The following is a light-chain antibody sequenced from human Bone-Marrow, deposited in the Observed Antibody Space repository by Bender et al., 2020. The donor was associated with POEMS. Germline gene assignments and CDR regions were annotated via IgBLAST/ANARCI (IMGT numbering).Light chain of an antibody. CDR1: SFGRES. V-gene: IGLV3-21*02. CDR3: QKWDSSSDQMWV. CDR2: DDS. J-gene: IGLJ3*02. Sequence: SYVLTQPPSVSVAPGQTASIPCGGKSFGRESVHWYQQKPGQAPVLVVYDDSDRPSGIPDRFSGSNSGNTATLTISTVEAGDEADYYCQKWDSSSDQMWVFGGGTKLTVL.